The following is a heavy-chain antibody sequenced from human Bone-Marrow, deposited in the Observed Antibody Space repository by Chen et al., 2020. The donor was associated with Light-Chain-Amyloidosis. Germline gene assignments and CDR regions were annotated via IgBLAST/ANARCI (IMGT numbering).Heavy chain of an antibody. CDR2: ISGGDT. V-gene: IGHV3-23*04. D-gene: IGHD6-19*01. CDR1: GFNLSNYA. Sequence: EVLLVESGGGLVQPGGSLRLSCAASGFNLSNYAMAWVRQAPGKGLEWVSSISGGDTYNANSVKGRFTVSRDDSGNTLYLQMNSLRAEDTAVYYCAKRGSYYYYGMDVWGQGTTVTVSS. J-gene: IGHJ6*02. CDR3: AKRGSYYYYGMDV.